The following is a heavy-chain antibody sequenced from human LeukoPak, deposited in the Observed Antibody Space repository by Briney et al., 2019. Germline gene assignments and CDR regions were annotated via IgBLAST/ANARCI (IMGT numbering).Heavy chain of an antibody. CDR3: ARGVSSFGELFSSRVDP. D-gene: IGHD3-10*01. V-gene: IGHV3-74*01. CDR1: GFTFSSYW. CDR2: INSDGSST. Sequence: RGSLRLSCAASGFTFSSYWMHWVRQAPGKGLVWVSRINSDGSSTSYADSVKGRFTISRDNAKNTLYLQMNSLRAEDTAVYYCARGVSSFGELFSSRVDPWGQGTLVTVSS. J-gene: IGHJ5*02.